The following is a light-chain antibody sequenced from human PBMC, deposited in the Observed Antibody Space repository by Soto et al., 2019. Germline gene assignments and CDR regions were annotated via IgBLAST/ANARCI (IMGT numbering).Light chain of an antibody. V-gene: IGKV3-20*01. J-gene: IGKJ1*01. CDR1: QSISSTF. CDR2: AAS. CDR3: QQYTSSPRA. Sequence: EVGLKQSPGTVSLSPGESATLSCRASQSISSTFVAWYQQKPGQAPRLLIYAASSRATGIPDRFSGSGSGTDYTLTISRLEPEDFALYYCQQYTSSPRAFGQGSNAAIK.